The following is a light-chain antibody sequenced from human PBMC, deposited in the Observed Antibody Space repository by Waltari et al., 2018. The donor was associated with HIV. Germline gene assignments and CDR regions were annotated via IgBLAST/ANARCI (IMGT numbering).Light chain of an antibody. CDR3: SSYTASTTLQWV. J-gene: IGLJ3*02. V-gene: IGLV2-18*02. CDR2: EVS. Sequence: QSALTQPPSVSGSPGQSVTISCTGTSSDVGSYNRVSWYQQPPGTAPKLMIYEVSNRPSGVPDRFSGSKSGNTASLTISGLQAEDEADYYCSSYTASTTLQWVFGGGTKLTVL. CDR1: SSDVGSYNR.